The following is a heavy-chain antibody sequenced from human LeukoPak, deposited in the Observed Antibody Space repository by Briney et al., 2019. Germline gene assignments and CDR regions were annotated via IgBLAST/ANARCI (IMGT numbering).Heavy chain of an antibody. J-gene: IGHJ4*02. CDR3: ARDSSSSGWYDY. CDR2: IYYSGST. V-gene: IGHV4-31*03. CDR1: GGSISSGGYY. Sequence: PSQTLSLTCTVSGGSISSGGYYWSWIRQHPGKGLEWIGYIYYSGSTNYNPSLKSRVTISVDTSKNQFSLKLSSVTAADTAVYYCARDSSSSGWYDYWGQGTLVTVSS. D-gene: IGHD6-19*01.